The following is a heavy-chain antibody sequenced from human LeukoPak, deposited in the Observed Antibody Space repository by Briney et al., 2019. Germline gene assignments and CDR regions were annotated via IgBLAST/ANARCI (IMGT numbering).Heavy chain of an antibody. D-gene: IGHD6-19*01. Sequence: PSETLSLTCTVSGGSISSSSYYWGWIRQPPGKGLEWIGSISYSGNAYYNPSLKSRVSISVDTSKNQFSLKLSSVTAADTAVYYCARHGSGWYYFDYWGQGTLVTVSS. V-gene: IGHV4-39*01. J-gene: IGHJ4*02. CDR2: ISYSGNA. CDR1: GGSISSSSYY. CDR3: ARHGSGWYYFDY.